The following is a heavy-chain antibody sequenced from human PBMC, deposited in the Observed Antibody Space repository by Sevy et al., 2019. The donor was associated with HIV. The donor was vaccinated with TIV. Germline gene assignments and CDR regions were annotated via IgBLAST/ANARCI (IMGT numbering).Heavy chain of an antibody. CDR3: AKQPSSFED. CDR1: GFTFNIYA. CDR2: ISGNGVNT. V-gene: IGHV3-23*01. J-gene: IGHJ4*02. Sequence: GGSLRLSCAASGFTFNIYAMSWVRQAPWKGLEWVSAISGNGVNTKSADSVKGRFTISRDNSKNTLYLHMDNLRAEDTAIYYCAKQPSSFEDWGQGTLVTVSS.